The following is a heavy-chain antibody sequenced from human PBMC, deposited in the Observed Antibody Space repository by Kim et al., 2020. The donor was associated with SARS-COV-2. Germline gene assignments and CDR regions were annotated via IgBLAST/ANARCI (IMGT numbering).Heavy chain of an antibody. J-gene: IGHJ4*02. CDR1: GFTVSSYC. V-gene: IGHV3-53*01. D-gene: IGHD6-19*01. CDR3: ARVTGDGWYVDY. Sequence: GGSLRLSCAASGFTVSSYCMSWVRQTPGEGLEWVSVIYIGGITYYPDSAKGRFTISRDNSKNTLYLQMTSLRAEDTAMYYCARVTGDGWYVDYWGRGTLVTVSS. CDR2: IYIGGIT.